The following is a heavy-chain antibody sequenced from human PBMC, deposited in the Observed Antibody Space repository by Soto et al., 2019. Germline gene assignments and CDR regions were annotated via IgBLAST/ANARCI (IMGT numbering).Heavy chain of an antibody. J-gene: IGHJ5*02. V-gene: IGHV4-34*01. CDR3: ARVPGDFWSGYYSWFDP. CDR1: GGSFSDYY. Sequence: SETLSLTCAVYGGSFSDYYWTWIRQPPGKGLEWIGKINHSGSTNYNPSLKSRVTISVDTSKNQFSLKLSSVTAADTAVYYCARVPGDFWSGYYSWFDPWGQGTLVTVS. D-gene: IGHD3-3*01. CDR2: INHSGST.